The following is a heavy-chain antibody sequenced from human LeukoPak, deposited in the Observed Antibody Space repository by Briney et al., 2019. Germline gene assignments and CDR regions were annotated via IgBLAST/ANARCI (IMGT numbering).Heavy chain of an antibody. CDR1: GGSFSGYY. CDR2: INHSGST. Sequence: PSETLSLTCAVYGGSFSGYYWSWIRQPPGKGLEWIGEINHSGSTNYNPSLKSRVTISVDTSKNQFSLKLSSVTAADTAIYYCARELAGYYFDSWGQGTLVTVSS. CDR3: ARELAGYYFDS. V-gene: IGHV4-34*01. J-gene: IGHJ4*02. D-gene: IGHD6-19*01.